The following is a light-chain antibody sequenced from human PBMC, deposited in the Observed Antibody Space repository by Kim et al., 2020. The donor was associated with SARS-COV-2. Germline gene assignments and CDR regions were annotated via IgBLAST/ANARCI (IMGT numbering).Light chain of an antibody. Sequence: LSVAPGETVPPCCKASQSINGNVAWYQQRPGQAPRLLIYGIYLRASGIPARFSGSGSELEFTLTISGLQSEDFATYYCQHYNGWPRFGQGTKLEI. CDR3: QHYNGWPR. J-gene: IGKJ2*03. CDR1: QSINGN. CDR2: GIY. V-gene: IGKV3-15*01.